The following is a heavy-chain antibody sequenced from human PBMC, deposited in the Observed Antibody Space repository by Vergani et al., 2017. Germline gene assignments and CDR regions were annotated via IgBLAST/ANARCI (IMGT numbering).Heavy chain of an antibody. V-gene: IGHV2-5*04. Sequence: QITLKESGPTLVKPTQTLTLTCTFSGFSLNTRGVSLAWIRQPPGKALDWLALIYWNDDKHYSPSLNNRVTITKDTSKNQVVLTMTNMDYVDTGTYYCVYRKTGYVTTGCLYPFYDDYYMDVWGKGNTVTVSS. CDR1: GFSLNTRGVS. CDR3: VYRKTGYVTTGCLYPFYDDYYMDV. CDR2: IYWNDDK. J-gene: IGHJ6*03. D-gene: IGHD3-16*01.